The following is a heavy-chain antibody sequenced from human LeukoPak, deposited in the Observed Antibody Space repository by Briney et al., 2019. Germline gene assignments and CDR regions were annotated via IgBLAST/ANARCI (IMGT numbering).Heavy chain of an antibody. CDR3: ARTYNDFLPL. V-gene: IGHV4-30-4*01. J-gene: IGHJ4*02. D-gene: IGHD5-24*01. CDR2: IYYSGNT. CDR1: GGSITSDAYS. Sequence: PSQTLSLTCTVPGGSITSDAYSWSWIRQPPGKGLEWIGYIYYSGNTYYNPSLKSRVTISVDTSKNQFSLKLSSVTAADTAVYYCARTYNDFLPLWGQGTLVTVSS.